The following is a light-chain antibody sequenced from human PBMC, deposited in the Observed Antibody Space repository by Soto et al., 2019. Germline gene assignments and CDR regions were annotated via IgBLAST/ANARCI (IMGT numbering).Light chain of an antibody. Sequence: DRQMTQSPSTLSASVGDRVTITCRASRNINNWLAWYQQKLGKAPKLLIYDASTLESGVSSRFSGSGSGTEFTLTISSLQPDDFATYYCQQYNDVFGXGTKVDIK. CDR2: DAS. CDR3: QQYNDV. J-gene: IGKJ1*01. CDR1: RNINNW. V-gene: IGKV1-5*01.